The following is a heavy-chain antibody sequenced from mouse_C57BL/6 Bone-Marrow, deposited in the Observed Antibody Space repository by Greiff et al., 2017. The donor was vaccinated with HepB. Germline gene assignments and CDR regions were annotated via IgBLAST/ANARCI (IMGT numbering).Heavy chain of an antibody. Sequence: VQGVESGPGLVQPSQSLSITCTVSGFSLTSYGVHWVRQSPGKGLEWLGVIWRGGSTDYNAAFMSRLSITKDNSKSQVFFKMNSLQADDTAIYYCATPMITTLDYYAMDYWGQGTSVTVSS. V-gene: IGHV2-5*01. CDR2: IWRGGST. J-gene: IGHJ4*01. CDR3: ATPMITTLDYYAMDY. CDR1: GFSLTSYG. D-gene: IGHD2-4*01.